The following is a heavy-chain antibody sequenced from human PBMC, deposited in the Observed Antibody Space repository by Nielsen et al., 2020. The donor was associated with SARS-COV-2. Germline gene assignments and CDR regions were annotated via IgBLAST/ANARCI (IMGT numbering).Heavy chain of an antibody. V-gene: IGHV4-59*01. Sequence: GSLRLSCTVSGGSISSYYWSWIRQPPGKGLEWIGYIYYSGSTNYNPSLKSRVTISVDTSKNQFSLKLSSVTAADTAVYYCARGRSSFDYWGQGTLVTVSS. J-gene: IGHJ4*02. CDR2: IYYSGST. CDR1: GGSISSYY. CDR3: ARGRSSFDY. D-gene: IGHD1-26*01.